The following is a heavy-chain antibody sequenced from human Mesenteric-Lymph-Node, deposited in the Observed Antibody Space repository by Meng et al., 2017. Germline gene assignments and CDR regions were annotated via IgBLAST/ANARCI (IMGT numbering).Heavy chain of an antibody. J-gene: IGHJ3*02. CDR1: GGSFSGYY. CDR2: INHSGST. V-gene: IGHV4-34*01. Sequence: SETLSLTCAVYGGSFSGYYWSWIRQPPGKGLEWIGEINHSGSTNYNPSLKSRVTISVDTSKNQFSLKLSSVTAADTAVYYCARGTYYDFWSGLPTPADAFDIWGQGKMVTVSS. CDR3: ARGTYYDFWSGLPTPADAFDI. D-gene: IGHD3-3*01.